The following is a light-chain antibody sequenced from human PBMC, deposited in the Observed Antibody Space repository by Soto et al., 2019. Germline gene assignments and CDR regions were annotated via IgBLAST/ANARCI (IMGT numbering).Light chain of an antibody. J-gene: IGKJ2*01. CDR3: MQALETPYT. CDR1: QSLLHSNGYNY. CDR2: LGS. V-gene: IGKV2-28*01. Sequence: DIVVTQPPLSLPVTPGEAASISCKSNQSLLHSNGYNYLDWYLQRPGQSPQLLIYLGSNRASGVPDRFTGSGSGSYFTLEISIVEAEDVGVYYCMQALETPYTFGQGTKLEIK.